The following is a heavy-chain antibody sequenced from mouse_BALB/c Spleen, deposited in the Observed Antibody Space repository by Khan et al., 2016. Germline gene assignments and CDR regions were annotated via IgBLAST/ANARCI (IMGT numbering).Heavy chain of an antibody. V-gene: IGHV1-7*01. CDR1: GYTFTSYW. D-gene: IGHD2-13*01. CDR3: SGNDYYYYAMDY. CDR2: INPCSYYT. J-gene: IGHJ4*01. Sequence: QVRLQQSGAELAKPGASVKMSCKASGYTFTSYWIHWVKQRPAQGLEGIGYINPCSYYTDCNQRLKGRITLTGDISSNTAFMQLSSLTPEDTAVYYCSGNDYYYYAMDYWGQGTSVTVSS.